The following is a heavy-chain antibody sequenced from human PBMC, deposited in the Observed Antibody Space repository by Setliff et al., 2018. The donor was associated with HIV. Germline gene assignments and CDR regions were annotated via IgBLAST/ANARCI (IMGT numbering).Heavy chain of an antibody. D-gene: IGHD2-15*01. CDR1: GGTFSSYA. CDR2: IIPIFGTA. CDR3: ARDPTVVMSYYYYGMDV. J-gene: IGHJ6*02. V-gene: IGHV1-69*13. Sequence: SVKVSCKASGGTFSSYAISWVRQAPGQGLEWMGGIIPIFGTANYAQKFQGRVTITADESTSTAYMELSSLRSEDTAVYYCARDPTVVMSYYYYGMDVWGQGTTVTSP.